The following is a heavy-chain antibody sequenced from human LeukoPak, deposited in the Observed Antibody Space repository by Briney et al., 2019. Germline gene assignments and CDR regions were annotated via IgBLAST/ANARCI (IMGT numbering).Heavy chain of an antibody. CDR1: GFTFSSYS. CDR2: ISSSSSYI. D-gene: IGHD1-26*01. V-gene: IGHV3-21*03. Sequence: PGGTLRLSCAASGFTFSSYSMNWVRQAPGKGLEWVSSISSSSSYIYYADSVKGRFTISRDNAKNSLYLQMNSLKTEDTAVYYCTTDRSPWELPFDYWGQGTLVTVSS. CDR3: TTDRSPWELPFDY. J-gene: IGHJ4*02.